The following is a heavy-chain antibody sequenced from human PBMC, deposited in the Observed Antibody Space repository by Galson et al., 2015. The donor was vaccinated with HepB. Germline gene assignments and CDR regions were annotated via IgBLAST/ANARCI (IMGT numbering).Heavy chain of an antibody. CDR2: IIPIFGTA. D-gene: IGHD2-2*02. CDR1: GCTFSSYA. CDR3: ARDPIDLIVVPAAIRGWFDP. V-gene: IGHV1-69*13. Sequence: SVKVSCKASGCTFSSYAISWVRQAPGQGLEWMGGIIPIFGTANYAQKFQGRVTITADESTSTAYMELSSLRSEDTAVYYCARDPIDLIVVPAAIRGWFDPWGQGTLVTVSS. J-gene: IGHJ5*02.